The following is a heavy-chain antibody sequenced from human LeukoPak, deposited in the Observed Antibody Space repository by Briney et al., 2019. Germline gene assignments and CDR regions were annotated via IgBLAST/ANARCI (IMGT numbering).Heavy chain of an antibody. CDR2: ISSVSTYI. Sequence: GGSLRLSCAASGFSFSTYSMNWVRQAPGKGLEWVSSISSVSTYIYYADSVKGRFTISRDNSKNSLYLQMNSLRAEDTAVYYCARAANDYLILNWFDPWGQGTLVTVSS. J-gene: IGHJ5*02. CDR1: GFSFSTYS. V-gene: IGHV3-21*01. D-gene: IGHD4-11*01. CDR3: ARAANDYLILNWFDP.